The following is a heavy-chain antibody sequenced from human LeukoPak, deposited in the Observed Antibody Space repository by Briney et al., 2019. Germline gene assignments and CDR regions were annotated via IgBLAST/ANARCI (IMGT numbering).Heavy chain of an antibody. J-gene: IGHJ4*02. D-gene: IGHD5-12*01. CDR2: ISGSGGST. Sequence: GGSLRLSCAASGFTFSSYAMSWVRRAPGKGLEWVSAISGSGGSTYYADSVKGRFTISRDNSKNTLYLQMNSLRAEDTAVYYCAKAGGSGYDLYYFDYWGQGTLVTVSS. CDR1: GFTFSSYA. V-gene: IGHV3-23*01. CDR3: AKAGGSGYDLYYFDY.